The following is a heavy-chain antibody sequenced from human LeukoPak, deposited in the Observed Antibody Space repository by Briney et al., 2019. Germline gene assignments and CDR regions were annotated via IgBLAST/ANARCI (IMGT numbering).Heavy chain of an antibody. J-gene: IGHJ4*02. CDR3: AKDPGYSSSWYYFDY. V-gene: IGHV3-23*01. CDR1: GFTFCSYA. D-gene: IGHD6-13*01. Sequence: GGSLRLSCAASGFTFCSYAMSWVRQAPGKGLGWVSAISGSGGSTYYADSVKGRFPISRDNSKNTLYLQMNSLRAEDTAVYYCAKDPGYSSSWYYFDYWGQGTLVTVSS. CDR2: ISGSGGST.